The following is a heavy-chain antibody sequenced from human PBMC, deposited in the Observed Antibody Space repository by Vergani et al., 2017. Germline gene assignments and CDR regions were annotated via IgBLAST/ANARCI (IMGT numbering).Heavy chain of an antibody. Sequence: EVQLVESGGGLVQPGRSLRLSCAASGFTFDDYAMHWVRQAPGKGLEWVSGISWNSGSIGYADSVKGRFTISRDNAKNSLYLQMNSLRAEDTALYYCAKAFQYYDFWSGYYYYMDVWGKGTTVTVSS. J-gene: IGHJ6*03. V-gene: IGHV3-9*01. CDR3: AKAFQYYDFWSGYYYYMDV. CDR2: ISWNSGSI. D-gene: IGHD3-3*01. CDR1: GFTFDDYA.